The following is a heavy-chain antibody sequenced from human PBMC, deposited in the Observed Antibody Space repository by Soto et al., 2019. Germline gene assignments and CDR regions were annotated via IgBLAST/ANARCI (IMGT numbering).Heavy chain of an antibody. V-gene: IGHV1-18*04. D-gene: IGHD3-22*01. CDR2: INPYNGNT. CDR1: GYTFTSYG. CDR3: ARDIPYNYDIYGMDV. Sequence: QVQLVQSGAEVKKPGASVKVSCKASGYTFTSYGISWVRQAPGQGLEWMGWINPYNGNTNYAQKIQGRVTMTTDTSTSTAYVELRGLRSDDTAVYYCARDIPYNYDIYGMDVWGQGTTVTVSS. J-gene: IGHJ6*02.